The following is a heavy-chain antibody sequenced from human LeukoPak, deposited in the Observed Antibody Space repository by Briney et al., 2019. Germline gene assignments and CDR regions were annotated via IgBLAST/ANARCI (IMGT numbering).Heavy chain of an antibody. Sequence: GASVKVSCKASGYTFTVYYMHWVRRAPGQGLEWMGRINPNSGGTNYAQKFQGRVTMTRDTSISTAYMELSRLRSDDTAVYYCARDMGSSSWYDYWGQGTLVTVSS. J-gene: IGHJ4*02. CDR3: ARDMGSSSWYDY. CDR2: INPNSGGT. V-gene: IGHV1-2*06. CDR1: GYTFTVYY. D-gene: IGHD6-13*01.